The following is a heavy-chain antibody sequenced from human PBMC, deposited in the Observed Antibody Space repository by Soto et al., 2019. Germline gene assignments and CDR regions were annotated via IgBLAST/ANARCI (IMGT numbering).Heavy chain of an antibody. CDR3: ARVRSSWFPIDY. Sequence: ASVKVSCKASGYTFTSYYMHWVRQAPGQGLEWMGIINPSGGSTSYAQKFQGRVTMTRDTSISTAYMELSSLRSEDTAVYYCARVRSSWFPIDYWGQGTLVSVYS. CDR2: INPSGGST. D-gene: IGHD6-13*01. V-gene: IGHV1-46*01. J-gene: IGHJ4*02. CDR1: GYTFTSYY.